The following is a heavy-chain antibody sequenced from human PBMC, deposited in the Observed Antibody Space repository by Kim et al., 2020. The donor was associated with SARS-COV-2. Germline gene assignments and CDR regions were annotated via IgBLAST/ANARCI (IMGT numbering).Heavy chain of an antibody. V-gene: IGHV1-46*03. CDR3: ASSRWNDVSWVDP. CDR1: GYTFTSYY. D-gene: IGHD1-1*01. J-gene: IGHJ5*02. Sequence: ASVKVSCKASGYTFTSYYMHWVRQAPGQGLEWMGIINPSGGSTSYAQKFQGRVTMTRDTSTSTVYMELSSLRSEDTAVYYCASSRWNDVSWVDPWGQGTLVTVSS. CDR2: INPSGGST.